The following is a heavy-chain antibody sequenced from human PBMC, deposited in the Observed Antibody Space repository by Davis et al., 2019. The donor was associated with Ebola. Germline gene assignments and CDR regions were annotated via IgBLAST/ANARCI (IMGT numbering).Heavy chain of an antibody. D-gene: IGHD4-11*01. Sequence: GESLKISCAASGFTFSSYAMSWVRQAPGKGLEWVSAINGSGGSTYYADSVKGRFTISRDNSKNTLYLQMNSLRAEDTAVYYCAKDTDYYYYYMDVWGKGTTVTVSS. J-gene: IGHJ6*03. CDR1: GFTFSSYA. CDR2: INGSGGST. V-gene: IGHV3-23*01. CDR3: AKDTDYYYYYMDV.